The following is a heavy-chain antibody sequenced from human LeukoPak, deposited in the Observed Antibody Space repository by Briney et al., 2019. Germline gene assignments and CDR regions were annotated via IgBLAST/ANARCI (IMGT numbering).Heavy chain of an antibody. V-gene: IGHV4-34*01. J-gene: IGHJ4*02. D-gene: IGHD4-17*01. CDR3: AREDYGDYGLDY. Sequence: SETLSLTFAVYGGSFSGYYWSWIRQPPGKGLEWIGEINHSGSTNYNPSLKSRVTISVDTSKNQFSLKLSSVTAADTAVYYCAREDYGDYGLDYWGQGTLVTVSS. CDR1: GGSFSGYY. CDR2: INHSGST.